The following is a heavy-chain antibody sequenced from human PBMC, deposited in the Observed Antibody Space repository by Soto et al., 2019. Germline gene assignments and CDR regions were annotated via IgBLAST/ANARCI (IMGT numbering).Heavy chain of an antibody. Sequence: VASVKVSCKASGYTFTSYDINWVRQATGQGLEWMGGIIPIFGTANYAQKFQGRVTITADESTSTAYMELSSLRSEDTAVYYCARDQALLRFFIHSSYYYGMDVWGQGTTVTVSS. D-gene: IGHD3-3*01. CDR1: GYTFTSYD. V-gene: IGHV1-69*13. J-gene: IGHJ6*02. CDR3: ARDQALLRFFIHSSYYYGMDV. CDR2: IIPIFGTA.